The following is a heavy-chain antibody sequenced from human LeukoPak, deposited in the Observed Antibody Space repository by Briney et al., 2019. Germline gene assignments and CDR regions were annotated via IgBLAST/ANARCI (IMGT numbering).Heavy chain of an antibody. Sequence: GGSLRLSCAASGFTFSDHYVDWVRQAPGKGLEWVGRTRNKANSYTTDYAASVKGRFTISRDDSKNSLYLQMNSLKTEDTAIYYCTRDESALWGQGTLVTVSS. V-gene: IGHV3-72*01. J-gene: IGHJ4*02. CDR1: GFTFSDHY. CDR3: TRDESAL. CDR2: TRNKANSYTT.